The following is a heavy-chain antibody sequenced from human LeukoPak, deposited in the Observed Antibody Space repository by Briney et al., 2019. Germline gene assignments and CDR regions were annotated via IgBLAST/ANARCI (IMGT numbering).Heavy chain of an antibody. CDR3: VKGFIDWFDP. Sequence: GGTLRLSCAASGFTFRSYGMSWVRQAPGKGLEWVSAISGSGTDIYYAASVKGRFTISRDNSKNTLSLQMNSLRGEDTAVYYCVKGFIDWFDPWGQGTLVTVSS. CDR1: GFTFRSYG. J-gene: IGHJ5*02. V-gene: IGHV3-23*01. CDR2: ISGSGTDI.